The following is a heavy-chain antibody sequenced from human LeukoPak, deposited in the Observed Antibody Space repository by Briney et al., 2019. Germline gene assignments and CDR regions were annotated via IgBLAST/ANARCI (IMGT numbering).Heavy chain of an antibody. J-gene: IGHJ4*02. D-gene: IGHD2-15*01. CDR1: GFTFSSYA. Sequence: GGSLRLSCAASGFTFSSYAMSWVRQAPGRGLEWVSAISNNGGSTYDADSMKGRSTISRDNSKNTLYLQMNSLRAEDTAVYHCARQLGYCSDGSCYFDYWGQGALVTVSS. V-gene: IGHV3-23*01. CDR3: ARQLGYCSDGSCYFDY. CDR2: ISNNGGST.